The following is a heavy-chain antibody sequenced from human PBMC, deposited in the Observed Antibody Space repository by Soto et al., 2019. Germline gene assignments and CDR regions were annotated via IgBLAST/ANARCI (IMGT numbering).Heavy chain of an antibody. CDR3: ATEGIASRPPFDY. CDR2: IKSRADDGTT. J-gene: IGHJ4*02. CDR1: GFTFTNAW. Sequence: PGRSLRLSCAASGFTFTNAWMSWVSQAPGKGLEWVGHIKSRADDGTTDYAAPLKGRFTISRDDSKNMLYLQMNSLKSEDTAVYFCATEGIASRPPFDYWGQGTLVTVSS. V-gene: IGHV3-15*01. D-gene: IGHD6-13*01.